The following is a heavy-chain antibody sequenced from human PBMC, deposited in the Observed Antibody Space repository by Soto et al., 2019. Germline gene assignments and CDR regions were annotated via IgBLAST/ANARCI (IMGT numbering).Heavy chain of an antibody. Sequence: QLGGSLRLSCAASGFTFSSYAMHWVRQAPGKGLGWLAVISYDGSNKDYADSVKGRFTISRDNSKNTLYLQMNSLRAEDTAVYYCARDLGSKLESIAARRDYYGMDVWGQGTTVTVSS. CDR3: ARDLGSKLESIAARRDYYGMDV. CDR2: ISYDGSNK. D-gene: IGHD6-6*01. V-gene: IGHV3-30*04. CDR1: GFTFSSYA. J-gene: IGHJ6*02.